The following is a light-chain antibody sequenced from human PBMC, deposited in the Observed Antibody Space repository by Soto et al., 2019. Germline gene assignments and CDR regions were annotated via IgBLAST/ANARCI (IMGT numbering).Light chain of an antibody. J-gene: IGKJ1*01. CDR2: GAS. CDR3: QQYGSSTGT. CDR1: EIINSGY. Sequence: VLTQSPATLSLSAGERATLFCRASEIINSGYLAWYQQKPGQAPRLLIYGASSRATGIPDRFSGSGSGTDFTLTISSLESEDVAVYYCQQYGSSTGTVGQGTKV. V-gene: IGKV3-20*01.